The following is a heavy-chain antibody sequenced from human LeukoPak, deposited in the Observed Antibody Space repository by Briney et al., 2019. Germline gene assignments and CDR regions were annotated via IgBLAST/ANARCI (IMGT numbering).Heavy chain of an antibody. J-gene: IGHJ4*02. Sequence: PGGSLRLSCAASGFTFSSHGMNWGRQAPGKGLEWVSYVTSTGSTIKYADSVKGRFTISRDNAKNSVYLQMNSLRAEDTAVYYCARDQRSAWPYFDYWGQGTLVTVSS. CDR1: GFTFSSHG. CDR2: VTSTGSTI. CDR3: ARDQRSAWPYFDY. V-gene: IGHV3-48*03. D-gene: IGHD6-19*01.